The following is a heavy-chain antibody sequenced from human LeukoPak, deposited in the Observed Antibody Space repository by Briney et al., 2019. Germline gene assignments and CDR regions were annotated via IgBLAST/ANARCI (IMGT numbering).Heavy chain of an antibody. CDR1: GFTFSSYG. Sequence: GGSLRLSCAASGFTFSSYGMHWVRQAPGKGLEWVAVISYDGSNKYYADSVKGRFTISRDNSKNTLYLQMNSLRAEDTAVYYCAARDVVPAAMGDYWGQGTLVTVSS. D-gene: IGHD2-2*01. CDR2: ISYDGSNK. CDR3: AARDVVPAAMGDY. J-gene: IGHJ4*02. V-gene: IGHV3-30*03.